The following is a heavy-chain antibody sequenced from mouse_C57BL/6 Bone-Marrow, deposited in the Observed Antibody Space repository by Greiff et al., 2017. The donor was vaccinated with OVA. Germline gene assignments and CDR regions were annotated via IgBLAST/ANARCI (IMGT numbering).Heavy chain of an antibody. J-gene: IGHJ3*01. D-gene: IGHD2-10*01. Sequence: QVQLQQSGAELVRPGASVTLSCKASGYTFTDYEMHWVKQTPVHGLEWIGAIDPETGGTAYNQKFKGKAILTADKSSSTAYMELRSLTSEDSAVYYCAIPYYGTWFAYWGQGTLVTVSA. CDR2: IDPETGGT. CDR3: AIPYYGTWFAY. V-gene: IGHV1-15*01. CDR1: GYTFTDYE.